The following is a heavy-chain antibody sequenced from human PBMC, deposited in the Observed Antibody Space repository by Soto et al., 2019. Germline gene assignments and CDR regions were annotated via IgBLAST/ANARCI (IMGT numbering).Heavy chain of an antibody. D-gene: IGHD4-4*01. J-gene: IGHJ2*01. Sequence: QVQLVESGGGVVQPGRSLRLSCAASGFTFSSYAMHWVRQAPGKGLAWVAVISYDGSNKYYADSVKGRFTISRDNYKNTLYLQMNSLIAEDAAVYYCARPLWRDDYNWGYFDLWGRGTLVTVSS. CDR3: ARPLWRDDYNWGYFDL. CDR2: ISYDGSNK. CDR1: GFTFSSYA. V-gene: IGHV3-30*14.